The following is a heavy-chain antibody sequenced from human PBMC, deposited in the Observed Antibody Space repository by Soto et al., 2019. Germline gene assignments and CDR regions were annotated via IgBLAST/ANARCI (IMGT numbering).Heavy chain of an antibody. CDR3: AREGIAAPSSPNLSYYYYGMDV. Sequence: GGSLRLSCAASGFTVSSNYMSWVRQAPGKGLEWVSVIYSGGSTYYADSVKGRFTISRDNSKNTLYLQMNSLRAEDTAVYYCAREGIAAPSSPNLSYYYYGMDVWGQGTTVTVSS. J-gene: IGHJ6*02. D-gene: IGHD6-13*01. V-gene: IGHV3-53*01. CDR1: GFTVSSNY. CDR2: IYSGGST.